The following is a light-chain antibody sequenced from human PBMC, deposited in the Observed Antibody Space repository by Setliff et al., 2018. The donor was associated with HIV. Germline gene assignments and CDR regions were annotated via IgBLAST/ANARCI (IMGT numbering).Light chain of an antibody. CDR2: QLI. CDR3: SASRPSRTLVV. Sequence: QSVLAQPASVSGSPGQSITISCTGTNSDIGGYNYVSWYQQLPGEAPKLIIFQLINRPSGVSDRFSGSKSGNKASLTISGLQAEDEADYYCSASRPSRTLVVFGTGTKVTVL. J-gene: IGLJ1*01. V-gene: IGLV2-14*01. CDR1: NSDIGGYNY.